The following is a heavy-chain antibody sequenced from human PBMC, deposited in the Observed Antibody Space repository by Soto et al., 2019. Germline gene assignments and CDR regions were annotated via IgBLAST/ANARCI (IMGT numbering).Heavy chain of an antibody. Sequence: SETLSLTWSRSGASFSGGDWWGWVRQPPRQGLEWTGRIIRTGTTLYNLSLETRVTISVEKSKNHFFLSLTSVTAADTAVYYFVNLKASRVSGWSYFDYCGKRTLVTVAS. V-gene: IGHV4-4*02. J-gene: IGHJ4*02. CDR3: VNLKASRVSGWSYFDY. D-gene: IGHD6-19*01. CDR1: GASFSGGDW. CDR2: IIRTGTT.